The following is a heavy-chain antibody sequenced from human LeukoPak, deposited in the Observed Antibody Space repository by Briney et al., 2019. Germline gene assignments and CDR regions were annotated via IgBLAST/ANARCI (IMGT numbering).Heavy chain of an antibody. CDR2: IDGSDNT. CDR1: GFTISDYY. V-gene: IGHV3-53*01. CDR3: GRGGPVAVAAAGGRSDL. Sequence: GGSLRLSCAASGFTISDYYMHWIRQAPGKGLEWVSVIDGSDNTDYADSVKGRLSISRDTSENTLYFQMNSLRVEDTAVYYCGRGGPVAVAAAGGRSDLWGQGTLVTVSS. D-gene: IGHD6-13*01. J-gene: IGHJ4*02.